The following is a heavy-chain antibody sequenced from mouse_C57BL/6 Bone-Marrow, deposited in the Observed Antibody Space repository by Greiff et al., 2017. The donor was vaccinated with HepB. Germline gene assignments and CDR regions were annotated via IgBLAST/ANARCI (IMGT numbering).Heavy chain of an antibody. D-gene: IGHD1-1*02. CDR1: GFTFSDYY. CDR3: AREAYYAFAY. V-gene: IGHV5-12*01. J-gene: IGHJ3*01. Sequence: DVMLVESGGGLVQPGGSLKLSCAASGFTFSDYYMYWVRQTPEKRLEWVAYISNGGGSTYYPDTVKGRFTISRDNAKNTLYLQMSRLKSEDTAMYYCAREAYYAFAYWGQGTLVTVSA. CDR2: ISNGGGST.